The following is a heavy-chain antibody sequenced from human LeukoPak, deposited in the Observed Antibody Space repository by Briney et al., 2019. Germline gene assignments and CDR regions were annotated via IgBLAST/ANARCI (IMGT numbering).Heavy chain of an antibody. V-gene: IGHV3-21*01. CDR2: ISSSSSYI. CDR1: GFTFSGYS. J-gene: IGHJ4*02. Sequence: PGGSLRLSCAASGFTFSGYSMNWVRQAPGKGLEWVSSISSSSSYIYYADSVKGRFTISRDNAKNSLYLQMNSLRAEDTAVYYCARDGHYYDSSGSRFDYWGQGTLVTVSS. CDR3: ARDGHYYDSSGSRFDY. D-gene: IGHD3-22*01.